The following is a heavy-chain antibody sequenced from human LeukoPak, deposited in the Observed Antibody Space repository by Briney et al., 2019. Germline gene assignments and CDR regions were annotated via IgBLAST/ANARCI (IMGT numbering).Heavy chain of an antibody. V-gene: IGHV1-2*02. J-gene: IGHJ6*03. Sequence: ASVKDSCKVSGNTFTDYYVNWVRQAPGQGLEWMGWISPNSGVTTYAQKFQGRVTMTRDTSISTSNIEMTRLKSDDTAVYYCALVVVAASSFNYLDVWGKGTTVTISS. D-gene: IGHD2-15*01. CDR3: ALVVVAASSFNYLDV. CDR1: GNTFTDYY. CDR2: ISPNSGVT.